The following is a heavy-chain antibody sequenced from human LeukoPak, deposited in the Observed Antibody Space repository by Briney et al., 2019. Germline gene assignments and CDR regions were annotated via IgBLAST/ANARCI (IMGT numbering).Heavy chain of an antibody. V-gene: IGHV3-23*01. Sequence: PGGSLRLSCAASGFTLSSYAMSWVRQGPGKGLEWVSAISVSGNTYHADSVKGRFTISRDSSKNTLYLQMNSLRAEDTAVYYCAREYEGYCSGGSCFRGTYNWFDPWGQGTLVTVSS. D-gene: IGHD2-15*01. J-gene: IGHJ5*02. CDR1: GFTLSSYA. CDR3: AREYEGYCSGGSCFRGTYNWFDP. CDR2: ISVSGNT.